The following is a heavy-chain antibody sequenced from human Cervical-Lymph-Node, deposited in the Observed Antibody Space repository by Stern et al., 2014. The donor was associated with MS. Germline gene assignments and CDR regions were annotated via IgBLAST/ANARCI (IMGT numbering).Heavy chain of an antibody. CDR3: AKITGSFGSSFPEFYYYYGMDV. D-gene: IGHD6-13*01. CDR1: GFTFSSYG. J-gene: IGHJ6*02. Sequence: VQLLESGGGVVQPGRSLRLSCAASGFTFSSYGMHWVRQAPGKGLEWVAVISYDGSNKYYADSVKGRFPISRDNSKNTLYLQMNSRRAEDTAVYYCAKITGSFGSSFPEFYYYYGMDVWGQGTTVTVS. CDR2: ISYDGSNK. V-gene: IGHV3-30*18.